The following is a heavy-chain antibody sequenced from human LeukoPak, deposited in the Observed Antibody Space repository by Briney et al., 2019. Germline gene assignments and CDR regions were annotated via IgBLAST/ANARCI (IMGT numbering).Heavy chain of an antibody. Sequence: GASVKVSCKASGYTFTSYGIGWVRQAPGQGLEWMGWINTYNGDTKYAQKLQGRVTMTTDTSTSTVYMELSSLRSEDTAVYYCARDYYDSSGYLVGEDYWGQGTLVTVSS. CDR1: GYTFTSYG. CDR3: ARDYYDSSGYLVGEDY. D-gene: IGHD3-22*01. CDR2: INTYNGDT. J-gene: IGHJ4*02. V-gene: IGHV1-18*01.